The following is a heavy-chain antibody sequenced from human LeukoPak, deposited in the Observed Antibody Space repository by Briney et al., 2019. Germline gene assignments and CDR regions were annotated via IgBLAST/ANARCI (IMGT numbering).Heavy chain of an antibody. CDR2: IYWNDDK. V-gene: IGHV2-5*01. Sequence: SGPTLVNPTQTLTLTCTFSGFSLSTRGVGVGWIRQPPGKALEWLALIYWNDDKRINSALKTRLTITKDTSQNQVVLRMTNMDPVDTATYYCAHPLEVQWLVVFDNWGQGTLVTVSS. D-gene: IGHD6-19*01. CDR3: AHPLEVQWLVVFDN. CDR1: GFSLSTRGVG. J-gene: IGHJ4*02.